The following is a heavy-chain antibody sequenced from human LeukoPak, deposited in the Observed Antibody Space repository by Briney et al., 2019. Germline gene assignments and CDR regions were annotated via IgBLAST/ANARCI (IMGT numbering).Heavy chain of an antibody. D-gene: IGHD3-10*01. CDR1: GFTFSSYS. V-gene: IGHV3-21*01. J-gene: IGHJ4*02. CDR2: ISSSSSYI. Sequence: PGGSLRLSCAASGFTFSSYSMNWVRQAPGKGLEGVSSISSSSSYIYYADSVKGRFTISRDNAKNSLYLQMNSLRAEDTAVYYCARDKVASYYGSGSYTPNGFDYWGQGTLVTVSS. CDR3: ARDKVASYYGSGSYTPNGFDY.